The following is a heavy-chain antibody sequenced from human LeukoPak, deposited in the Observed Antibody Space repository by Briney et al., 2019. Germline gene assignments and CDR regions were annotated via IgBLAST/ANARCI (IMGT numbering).Heavy chain of an antibody. CDR1: GYTFTGYY. D-gene: IGHD5-24*01. V-gene: IGHV1-2*06. Sequence: ASVKVSCKASGYTFTGYYMHWVRQAPGQGLEWMGRIDPNSGGTNYAQKFQGRVTMTRDTSISTAYMELSRLRSDDTAVYYCARDEKGGYNNRWGQGTLVTVSS. CDR2: IDPNSGGT. J-gene: IGHJ4*02. CDR3: ARDEKGGYNNR.